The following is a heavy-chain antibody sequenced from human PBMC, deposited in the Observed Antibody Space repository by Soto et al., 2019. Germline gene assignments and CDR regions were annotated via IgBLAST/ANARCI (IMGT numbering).Heavy chain of an antibody. Sequence: ASVKVSCKASGYTFTGYYMHWVRQAPGQGLEGMGWINPNRGGTNYAQKFQGRVTMTRDTSISTAYMELSRLRSDDTAVYYCARGKGYCSSTGSYPPLDIGGFYGMDVWGQGTKVPVYS. D-gene: IGHD2-2*01. V-gene: IGHV1-2*02. CDR1: GYTFTGYY. CDR2: INPNRGGT. CDR3: ARGKGYCSSTGSYPPLDIGGFYGMDV. J-gene: IGHJ6*02.